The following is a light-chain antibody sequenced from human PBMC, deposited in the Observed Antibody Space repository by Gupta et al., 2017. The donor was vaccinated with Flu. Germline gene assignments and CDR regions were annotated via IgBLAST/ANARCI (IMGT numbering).Light chain of an antibody. Sequence: SSNIGNNYVSWYQQHPGTAPNLLIYDNNKRPSGMPDRFSGSKSGTSATLGITGLQTGDEADYYCGAWDSSMSAVVFGGGTKLTVL. CDR1: SSNIGNNY. V-gene: IGLV1-51*01. CDR3: GAWDSSMSAVV. CDR2: DNN. J-gene: IGLJ2*01.